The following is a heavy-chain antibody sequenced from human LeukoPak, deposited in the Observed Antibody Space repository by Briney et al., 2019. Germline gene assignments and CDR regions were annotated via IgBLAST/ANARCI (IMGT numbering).Heavy chain of an antibody. CDR1: GCSISSSSYY. CDR3: ARYLRGSHFDY. J-gene: IGHJ4*02. V-gene: IGHV4-39*01. Sequence: PSETLSLTCTVSGCSISSSSYYWGWIRQPPGKGLQWIASIYYSEITYYNPSLKSRVTISVDTSKNQFSLNLSSVTAADAAVYYCARYLRGSHFDYWGQGTLVTVSS. CDR2: IYYSEIT. D-gene: IGHD1-26*01.